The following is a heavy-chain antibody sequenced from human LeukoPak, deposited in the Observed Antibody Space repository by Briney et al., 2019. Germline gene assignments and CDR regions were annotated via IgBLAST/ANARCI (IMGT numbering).Heavy chain of an antibody. CDR2: ISWNGGGI. J-gene: IGHJ4*02. D-gene: IGHD1-26*01. CDR3: TKAPGTLGVNGYFDY. V-gene: IGHV3-9*01. Sequence: AGGSLRLSCAASGFTFDDYGMHWVRQAPGKGLEWVSGISWNGGGIVYADSVKGRFTISRDNAKKSLYLQMNSLRPEDTALYYCTKAPGTLGVNGYFDYWGQGTLVTVSS. CDR1: GFTFDDYG.